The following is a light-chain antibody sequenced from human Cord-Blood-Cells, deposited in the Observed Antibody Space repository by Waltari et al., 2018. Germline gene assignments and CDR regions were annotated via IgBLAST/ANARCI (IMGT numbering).Light chain of an antibody. V-gene: IGKV3-15*01. CDR2: GAS. CDR1: QSVSSN. CDR3: QQYNNWPPWT. J-gene: IGKJ1*01. Sequence: EIVMTQSPATLSVSPGERATLSCRASQSVSSNLAWYQQKPGQAPRLLIYGASTRATGIPARFSGSGSGTEFTITIRSLLSTDFAVYYCQQYNNWPPWTFGQGTKVEIK.